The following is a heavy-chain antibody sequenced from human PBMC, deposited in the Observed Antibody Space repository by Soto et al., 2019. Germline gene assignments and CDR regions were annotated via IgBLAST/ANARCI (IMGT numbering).Heavy chain of an antibody. CDR3: AAAGGGYCSGGSCQNFDY. J-gene: IGHJ4*02. CDR2: IYYSGST. D-gene: IGHD2-15*01. V-gene: IGHV4-59*08. CDR1: GGSISSYY. Sequence: QVQLQESGPELVKPSETLSLTCTVSGGSISSYYWSWIRQPPGKGLEWIGYIYYSGSTNYNPSLKSRVTISVDTSKNQFSLKLSSVTAADTAVYYCAAAGGGYCSGGSCQNFDYWGQGTLVTVSS.